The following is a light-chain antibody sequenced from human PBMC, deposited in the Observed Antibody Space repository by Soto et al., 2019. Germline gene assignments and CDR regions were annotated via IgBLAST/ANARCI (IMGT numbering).Light chain of an antibody. CDR1: RSNIGSSS. CDR3: AAWDDSLSGAV. V-gene: IGLV1-47*01. CDR2: KNN. Sequence: QSVLTQPPSASGTPGQRVTISCSGSRSNIGSSSVYWYQQLPGTAPKLLIYKNNQRPSGVPDRFSGSKSGTSASLAISGLRSEDEADYYCAAWDDSLSGAVFGGGTQLTVL. J-gene: IGLJ7*01.